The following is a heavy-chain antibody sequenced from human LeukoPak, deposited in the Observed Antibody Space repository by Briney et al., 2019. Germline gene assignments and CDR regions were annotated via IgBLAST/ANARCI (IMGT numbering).Heavy chain of an antibody. CDR2: ISAYNGNT. J-gene: IGHJ5*02. CDR3: ARASSRGDIVVVPAAS. V-gene: IGHV1-18*01. CDR1: GYTFTSYG. Sequence: PRASVKVSCKASGYTFTSYGISWVRQAPGQGLEWMGWISAYNGNTNYAQKLQGRVTMTTDTSTSTAYMELRSLRSDDTAVYYCARASSRGDIVVVPAASWGQGTLVTVSS. D-gene: IGHD2-2*01.